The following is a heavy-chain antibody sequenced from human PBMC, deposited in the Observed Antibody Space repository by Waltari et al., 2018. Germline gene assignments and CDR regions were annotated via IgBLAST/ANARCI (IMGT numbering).Heavy chain of an antibody. D-gene: IGHD1-26*01. CDR2: IYYSGST. CDR3: ARLKRVGATSAFDI. CDR1: GGSISSYY. Sequence: QVQLQESGPGLVKPSETLSLTCTVSGGSISSYYWSWIRQPPGKGLEWIGYIYYSGSTNYNPSLKSRVTISVDTSKNQFSLKLSSVTAADTAVYYCARLKRVGATSAFDIWGQGTM. V-gene: IGHV4-59*08. J-gene: IGHJ3*02.